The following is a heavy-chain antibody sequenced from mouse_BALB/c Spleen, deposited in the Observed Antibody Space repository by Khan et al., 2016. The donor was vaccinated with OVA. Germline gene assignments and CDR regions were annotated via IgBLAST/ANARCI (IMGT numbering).Heavy chain of an antibody. V-gene: IGHV1-54*03. Sequence: QVQLQQSGAELVRPGTSVKVSCKASGYAFTDYLIEWLKQRPGQGLEWIGVINPGSGDITYNEKFKDKATLTADKYSSTAYMQLTSLTSDDSAVYFCSRSGYGFGAYWGPGTLVTVSA. D-gene: IGHD3-2*02. CDR2: INPGSGDI. CDR1: GYAFTDYL. CDR3: SRSGYGFGAY. J-gene: IGHJ3*01.